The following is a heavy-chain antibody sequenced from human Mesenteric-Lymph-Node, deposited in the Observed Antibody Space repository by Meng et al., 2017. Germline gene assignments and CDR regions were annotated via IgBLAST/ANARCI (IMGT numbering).Heavy chain of an antibody. J-gene: IGHJ4*02. CDR1: GFNFGSNW. D-gene: IGHD3-16*01. V-gene: IGHV3-7*01. CDR3: ARGQVRGYYNDYVTLLDY. CDR2: IKQDGSDK. Sequence: GESLKISCAASGFNFGSNWMSWVRQAPGKGLEWVANIKQDGSDKYYVDSVKGRFTISRDNAKSSLYLQMNSLRAEDTAVYYCARGQVRGYYNDYVTLLDYWGQGTLVTVSS.